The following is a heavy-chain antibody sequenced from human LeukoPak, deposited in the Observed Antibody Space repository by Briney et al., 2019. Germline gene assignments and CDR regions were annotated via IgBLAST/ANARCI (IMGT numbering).Heavy chain of an antibody. V-gene: IGHV1-69*13. CDR1: GGTFSSYA. CDR2: IIPIFGTA. Sequence: SVKVSCKASGGTFSSYAISWVRQAPGQGLEWMGGIIPIFGTANYAQKFQGRVTITADESTSTAYMELSSLRSEDTAVYYCARDVYYGSGRRGYYFDYWGQGTLVTVSS. CDR3: ARDVYYGSGRRGYYFDY. J-gene: IGHJ4*02. D-gene: IGHD3-10*01.